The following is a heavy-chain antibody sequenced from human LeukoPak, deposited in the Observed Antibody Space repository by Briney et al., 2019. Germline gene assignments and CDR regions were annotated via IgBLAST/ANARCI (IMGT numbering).Heavy chain of an antibody. CDR2: IKSDGSGT. CDR1: GFAFSVSW. J-gene: IGHJ4*02. D-gene: IGHD2/OR15-2a*01. CDR3: AKDYFGSLEY. Sequence: GGSLRLSYAASGFAFSVSWMHWVRQAPGKGLVWVSVIKSDGSGTAYADSVKGRFTISRDSAKNTVYLQMNSLRDEDTAVYYCAKDYFGSLEYWGQGTLVTVSS. V-gene: IGHV3-74*03.